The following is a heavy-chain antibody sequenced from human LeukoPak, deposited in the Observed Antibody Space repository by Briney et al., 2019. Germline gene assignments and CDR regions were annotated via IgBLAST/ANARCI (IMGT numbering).Heavy chain of an antibody. CDR3: PKDRSSGYPEWYFDL. D-gene: IGHD3-22*01. Sequence: PGGSLRLSCAASGFTFSNYAMNWVRQPPGKGREWVSAISGSGANTYYADSVKGRFTISRDNSKNTLYLQMNILRAEDSAVFYCPKDRSSGYPEWYFDLWGRGTLVTVSS. CDR1: GFTFSNYA. CDR2: ISGSGANT. J-gene: IGHJ2*01. V-gene: IGHV3-23*01.